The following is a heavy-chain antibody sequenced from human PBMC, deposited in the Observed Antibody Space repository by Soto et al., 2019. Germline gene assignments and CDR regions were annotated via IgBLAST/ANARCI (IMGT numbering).Heavy chain of an antibody. J-gene: IGHJ1*01. CDR1: GASITNDDFF. V-gene: IGHV4-31*03. Sequence: TLSLTCTVSGASITNDDFFGSWVRQHPDKGLGGLAYITYGGSIYYNPSLRSRLSVSIDKSKSQFSLNVRSVTAADTAVYFCAKMERTQLWLLVQNWGQG. D-gene: IGHD5-18*01. CDR2: ITYGGSI. CDR3: AKMERTQLWLLVQN.